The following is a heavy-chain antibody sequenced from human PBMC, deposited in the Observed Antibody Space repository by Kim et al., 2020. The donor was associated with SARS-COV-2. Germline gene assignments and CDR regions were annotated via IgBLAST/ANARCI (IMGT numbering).Heavy chain of an antibody. Sequence: GGSLRLSCAASGFTFSSYWMHWVRQAPGKGLVWVSRINSDGSSTSYADSVKGRFTISRDNAKNTLYLQMNRLRAEDTAVYYCARVDIHSDAFDIWGQGTMVTVSS. CDR3: ARVDIHSDAFDI. CDR1: GFTFSSYW. V-gene: IGHV3-74*01. D-gene: IGHD5-12*01. J-gene: IGHJ3*02. CDR2: INSDGSST.